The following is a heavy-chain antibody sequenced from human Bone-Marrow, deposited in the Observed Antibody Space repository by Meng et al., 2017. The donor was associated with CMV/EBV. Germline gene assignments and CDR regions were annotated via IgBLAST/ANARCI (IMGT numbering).Heavy chain of an antibody. V-gene: IGHV3-21*01. CDR3: ARDRMVTDIEYYYYGMDV. CDR1: GFTFSTYT. Sequence: GGSLRLSCAASGFTFSTYTMNWVRQAPGKGLEWVSSISSGSSYIYYADSVKGRFTISRDNAKNSLYLQMNSLRADDTAVYYCARDRMVTDIEYYYYGMDVWGQGTTVTVSS. CDR2: ISSGSSYI. J-gene: IGHJ6*02. D-gene: IGHD5-18*01.